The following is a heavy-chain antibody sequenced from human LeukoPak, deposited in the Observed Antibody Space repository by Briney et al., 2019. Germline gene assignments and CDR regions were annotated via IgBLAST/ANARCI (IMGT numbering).Heavy chain of an antibody. CDR1: GFTFSGYG. D-gene: IGHD2-15*01. CDR3: AKALRMSYYFDY. J-gene: IGHJ4*02. CDR2: IRYDGSNK. V-gene: IGHV3-30*02. Sequence: GGSLRLSCAASGFTFSGYGMHWVRQAPGKGLEWVAFIRYDGSNKYYADTVKGRFTISRDNSKNTLYLQMNSLRAEDTAVYYCAKALRMSYYFDYWGQGTLVTVSS.